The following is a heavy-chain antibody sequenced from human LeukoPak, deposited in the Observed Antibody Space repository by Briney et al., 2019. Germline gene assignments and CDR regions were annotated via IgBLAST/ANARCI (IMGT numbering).Heavy chain of an antibody. V-gene: IGHV3-9*03. CDR2: ISWNSGSI. J-gene: IGHJ4*02. CDR3: AKDAHTAMVGPFDY. Sequence: SGGSLRLSCAASGFTFSSYEMNWVRQAPGKGLEWVSGISWNSGSIGYADSVKGRFTISRDNAKNSLYLQMNSLRAEDMALYYCAKDAHTAMVGPFDYWGQGTLVTVSS. CDR1: GFTFSSYE. D-gene: IGHD5-18*01.